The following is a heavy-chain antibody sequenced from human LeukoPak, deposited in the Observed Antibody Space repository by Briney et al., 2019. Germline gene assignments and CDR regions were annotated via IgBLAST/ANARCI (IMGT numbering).Heavy chain of an antibody. Sequence: SETLSLTCTVSGGSISSSSYYWGWIRQPPGKGLEWIGNIYYSGRTYYNPSLKSRVTISVDTSKNQFSLKLSSVTAADTAVYYCARGVTMIVVVIHDWYFDLWGRSTLVTVSS. D-gene: IGHD3-22*01. V-gene: IGHV4-39*01. CDR3: ARGVTMIVVVIHDWYFDL. J-gene: IGHJ2*01. CDR2: IYYSGRT. CDR1: GGSISSSSYY.